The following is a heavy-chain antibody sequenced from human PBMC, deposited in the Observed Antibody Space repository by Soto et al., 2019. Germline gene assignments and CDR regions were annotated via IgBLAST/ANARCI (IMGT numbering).Heavy chain of an antibody. J-gene: IGHJ6*02. V-gene: IGHV3-48*01. Sequence: EVQLVESGGGSVQRGGSLRLSCAASGLTFSSYSMNWVRQAPGKGLEWVSYISSSSSTIYYADSVKGRFTISRDNAKNSLYLQMNSLRAEDTAVYSCAFGEASRYYYYGMDVWGPGTTVTVSS. CDR2: ISSSSSTI. D-gene: IGHD2-21*01. CDR3: AFGEASRYYYYGMDV. CDR1: GLTFSSYS.